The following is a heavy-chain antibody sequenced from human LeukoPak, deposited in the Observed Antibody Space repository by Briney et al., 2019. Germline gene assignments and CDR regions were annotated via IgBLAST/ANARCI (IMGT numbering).Heavy chain of an antibody. D-gene: IGHD2-15*01. CDR2: ISGSGGST. CDR1: GFTFSDHY. J-gene: IGHJ4*02. V-gene: IGHV3-23*01. CDR3: AKRQCSGGSCYSDY. Sequence: GGSLRLSCAASGFTFSDHYMDWVRQAPGKGLEWVSAISGSGGSTYYADSVKGRFTISRDNSKNTLYLQMNSLRAEDTAVYYCAKRQCSGGSCYSDYWGQGTLVTVSS.